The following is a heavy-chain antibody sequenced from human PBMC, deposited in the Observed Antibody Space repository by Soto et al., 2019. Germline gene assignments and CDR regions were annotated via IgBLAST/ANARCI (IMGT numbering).Heavy chain of an antibody. D-gene: IGHD3-10*01. CDR3: ARESITMVRGVITHNWFDP. V-gene: IGHV1-18*01. Sequence: ASVKVSCKASGYTFTSYGISWVRQAPGQGLEWMGWISAYNGNTNYAQKLQGRVTMTTDTSTSTAYMELRSLRSDDTAVYYCARESITMVRGVITHNWFDPWGQGPLVTVSS. CDR2: ISAYNGNT. CDR1: GYTFTSYG. J-gene: IGHJ5*02.